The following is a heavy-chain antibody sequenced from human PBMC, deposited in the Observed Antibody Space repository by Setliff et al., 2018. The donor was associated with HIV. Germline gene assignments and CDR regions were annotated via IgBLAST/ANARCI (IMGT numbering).Heavy chain of an antibody. CDR3: AREVRVAVAGLGY. D-gene: IGHD6-19*01. CDR2: ISAYNGNT. Sequence: ASVKVSCKASGNTLRNNAISWVRQAPGQGLEWMGWISAYNGNTNYAQKLQGRVTMTTDTSTSTAYMELRSLRSDDTAVYYCAREVRVAVAGLGYWGQGTLVTVSS. V-gene: IGHV1-18*01. J-gene: IGHJ4*02. CDR1: GNTLRNNA.